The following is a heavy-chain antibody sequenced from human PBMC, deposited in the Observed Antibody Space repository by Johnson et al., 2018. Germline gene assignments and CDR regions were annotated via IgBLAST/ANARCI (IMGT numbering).Heavy chain of an antibody. J-gene: IGHJ1*01. CDR2: ISSSGSTI. D-gene: IGHD4-11*01. Sequence: VQLVESGGGLVKPGGSLRLSCAASGFTFSSYSMNWVRQAPGKGLEWVSSISSSGSTIYYADSVKGRFTIPRDNAKNSLYLQMNSLKAEDTAVYYCARVTTEYFQHWGQGTLVTVSS. CDR1: GFTFSSYS. CDR3: ARVTTEYFQH. V-gene: IGHV3-21*01.